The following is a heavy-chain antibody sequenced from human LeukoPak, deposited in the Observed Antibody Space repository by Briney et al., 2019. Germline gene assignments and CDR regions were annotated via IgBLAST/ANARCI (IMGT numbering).Heavy chain of an antibody. V-gene: IGHV3-20*04. Sequence: GGSLRLSCAASGSTFDDYGMSWVRQAPGKGLEWVSGIDRNGDSTGYADSVEGRFTISRDNAKNSLYLQMDSLRAEDTAVYYCASCGYSYGYASDAFDIWGQGTMVTVSS. CDR1: GSTFDDYG. J-gene: IGHJ3*02. CDR2: IDRNGDST. CDR3: ASCGYSYGYASDAFDI. D-gene: IGHD5-18*01.